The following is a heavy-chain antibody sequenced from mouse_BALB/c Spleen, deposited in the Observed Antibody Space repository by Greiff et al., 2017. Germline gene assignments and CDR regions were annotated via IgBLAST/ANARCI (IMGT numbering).Heavy chain of an antibody. Sequence: EVQLVESGGGLVKPGGSLKLSCAASGFTFSSYTMSWVRQTPEKRLEWVATISSGGSYTYYPDSVKGRFTISRDNAKNTLYMQMSSLKSEDTAMYYCTRDDGYLDYWGQGTSVTVSS. D-gene: IGHD2-3*01. CDR2: ISSGGSYT. CDR1: GFTFSSYT. V-gene: IGHV5-6-4*01. CDR3: TRDDGYLDY. J-gene: IGHJ4*01.